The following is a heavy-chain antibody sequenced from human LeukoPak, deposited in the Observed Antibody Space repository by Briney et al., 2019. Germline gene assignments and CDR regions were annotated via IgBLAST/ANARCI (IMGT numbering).Heavy chain of an antibody. D-gene: IGHD6-13*01. Sequence: GESLKISCKGSGFSFTSYWIGWVRQMPGKGLEWMGFIYLGGSDTRYSPSFRGEVTISADKSISTAYLQWSSLKASDTAMYYCARRGSSWTFDYWGQGTLVTVSS. J-gene: IGHJ4*02. CDR3: ARRGSSWTFDY. V-gene: IGHV5-51*01. CDR2: IYLGGSDT. CDR1: GFSFTSYW.